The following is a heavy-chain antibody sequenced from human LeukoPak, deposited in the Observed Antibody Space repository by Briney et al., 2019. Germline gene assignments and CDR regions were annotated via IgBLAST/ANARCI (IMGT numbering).Heavy chain of an antibody. V-gene: IGHV5-51*01. CDR3: ARPVAAAGSVNWFDP. CDR1: GYSFTSYW. CDR2: IYPGDSDT. Sequence: GESLKISCKGSGYSFTSYWIGWVRQMPGKGLEWMGIIYPGDSDTRYSPSFQGQVTISADKSISTAYLQWSSLKASDTAMHYCARPVAAAGSVNWFDPWGQGTLVTVSS. J-gene: IGHJ5*02. D-gene: IGHD6-13*01.